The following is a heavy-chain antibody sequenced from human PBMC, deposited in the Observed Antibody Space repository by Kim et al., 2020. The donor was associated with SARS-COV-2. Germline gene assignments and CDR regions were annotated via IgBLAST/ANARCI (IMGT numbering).Heavy chain of an antibody. CDR3: ARDGPVITMVRGVITEARYYFDY. Sequence: GGSLRLSCAASGFTFSSYGMHWVRQAPGKGLEWVAVIWYDGSNKYYADSVKGRFTISRDNSKNTLYLQMNSLRAEDTAVYYCARDGPVITMVRGVITEARYYFDYWGQGTLVTVSS. D-gene: IGHD3-10*01. CDR1: GFTFSSYG. V-gene: IGHV3-33*01. J-gene: IGHJ4*02. CDR2: IWYDGSNK.